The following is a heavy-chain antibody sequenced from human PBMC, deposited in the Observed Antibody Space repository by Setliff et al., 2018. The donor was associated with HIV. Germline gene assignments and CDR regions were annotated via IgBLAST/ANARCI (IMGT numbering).Heavy chain of an antibody. CDR3: ARLGEIADRPGYDMDV. CDR1: GGSLWGYY. J-gene: IGHJ6*03. V-gene: IGHV4-34*01. CDR2: IDYSGSS. D-gene: IGHD6-6*01. Sequence: SETLSLTCAVYGGSLWGYYWTWIRRPPGEGLEWIGEIDYSGSSSSNPSLKSRVTISVDTSRNQFSLKIFSVTAADTAMYYCARLGEIADRPGYDMDVWSNGTTVTVSS.